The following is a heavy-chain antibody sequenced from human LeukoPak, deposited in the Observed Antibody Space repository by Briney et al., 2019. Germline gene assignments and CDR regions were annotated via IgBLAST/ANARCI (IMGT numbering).Heavy chain of an antibody. CDR3: ARANYYDSSGYLDYFDY. Sequence: SETLSLTCTVSGGSISSYYWNWIRQPAGKGLEWIGRIYTSGSTNYNPSLKSRVTMSVDTSKNQFSLKLSSVTAADTAVYYCARANYYDSSGYLDYFDYWGQGALVTVSS. V-gene: IGHV4-4*07. J-gene: IGHJ4*02. CDR2: IYTSGST. CDR1: GGSISSYY. D-gene: IGHD3-22*01.